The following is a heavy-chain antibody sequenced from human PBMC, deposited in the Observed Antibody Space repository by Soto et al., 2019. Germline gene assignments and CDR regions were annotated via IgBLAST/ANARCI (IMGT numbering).Heavy chain of an antibody. V-gene: IGHV3-30*18. D-gene: IGHD6-13*01. Sequence: QVQLVESGGGVVQPGRSLRLSCAASGFTFSSYGMYWVRQAPGKGLEWVAVISYDGSIKYYADSVKGRFTISRDNSKNTLYLQMNSLRADDTAVYYCAKGTGRSIWQHLPPDYWGQGTLVTVSS. J-gene: IGHJ4*02. CDR3: AKGTGRSIWQHLPPDY. CDR1: GFTFSSYG. CDR2: ISYDGSIK.